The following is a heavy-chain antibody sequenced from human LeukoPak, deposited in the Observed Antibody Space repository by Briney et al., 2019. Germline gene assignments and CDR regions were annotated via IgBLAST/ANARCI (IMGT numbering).Heavy chain of an antibody. J-gene: IGHJ4*02. CDR3: ARGGPSSSSDY. Sequence: GGSLRLSCAASGFTFSSYAMHWVHQAPGKGLEYVSAISSNGGSTYYANSVKGRFTISRDNSKNTLYLQMGSLRAEDMAVYYCARGGPSSSSDYWGQGTLVTVSS. CDR1: GFTFSSYA. D-gene: IGHD6-6*01. CDR2: ISSNGGST. V-gene: IGHV3-64*01.